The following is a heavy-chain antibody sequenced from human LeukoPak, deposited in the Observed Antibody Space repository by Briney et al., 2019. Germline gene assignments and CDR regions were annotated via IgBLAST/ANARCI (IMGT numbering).Heavy chain of an antibody. V-gene: IGHV3-48*01. Sequence: GSLRLPCAAPGFTFSSYSLSWGRQAPGQGLDWISFFTGSSNTIYYADSVKGRLTISRDNAKNSLYLQMTNLRAEDTAVYYCARVRRGYWVAYGGQGTPVTVSS. CDR2: FTGSSNTI. CDR1: GFTFSSYS. D-gene: IGHD3-3*01. J-gene: IGHJ4*02. CDR3: ARVRRGYWVAY.